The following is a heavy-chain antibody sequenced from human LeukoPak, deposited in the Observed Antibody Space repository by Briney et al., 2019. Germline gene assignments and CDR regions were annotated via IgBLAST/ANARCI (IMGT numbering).Heavy chain of an antibody. CDR2: IIPILGIA. CDR3: ARTLGSSPDDY. Sequence: GASVKVSCKASGGTFSSYAISWVRQAPGQGLEWMGRIIPILGIANYAQKFQGRVTITADKSTSTAYMELSSLRSEDTAVYYCARTLGSSPDDYWGQGTLVTVSS. CDR1: GGTFSSYA. D-gene: IGHD6-6*01. V-gene: IGHV1-69*04. J-gene: IGHJ4*02.